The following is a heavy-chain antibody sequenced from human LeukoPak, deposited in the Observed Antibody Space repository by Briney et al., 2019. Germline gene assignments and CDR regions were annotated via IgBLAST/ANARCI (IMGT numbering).Heavy chain of an antibody. V-gene: IGHV4-59*01. J-gene: IGHJ6*02. CDR2: IYYGGST. D-gene: IGHD5-24*01. Sequence: PSETLSLTCTVSGGSISSYYWSWIRQPPGKGLEWIGYIYYGGSTNYNPSLKSRVTISVDTSKNQFSLKLSSVTAADTAVYYCARDRWDGYNSYYYYYGMDVWGQGTTVTVSS. CDR1: GGSISSYY. CDR3: ARDRWDGYNSYYYYYGMDV.